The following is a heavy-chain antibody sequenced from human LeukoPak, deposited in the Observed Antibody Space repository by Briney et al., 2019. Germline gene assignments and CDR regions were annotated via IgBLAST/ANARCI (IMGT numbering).Heavy chain of an antibody. Sequence: GGSLRLSCAASGFTFSSYAMSWVRQAPGKGLEWVSAISGSGGSTYYADSVKGRFTISRDNSKNTLYLQMNSLRAEDTAVYYCVNSLARRYSSGWYYFDYWGKGTLVTVSS. V-gene: IGHV3-23*01. CDR2: ISGSGGST. CDR1: GFTFSSYA. J-gene: IGHJ4*02. D-gene: IGHD6-19*01. CDR3: VNSLARRYSSGWYYFDY.